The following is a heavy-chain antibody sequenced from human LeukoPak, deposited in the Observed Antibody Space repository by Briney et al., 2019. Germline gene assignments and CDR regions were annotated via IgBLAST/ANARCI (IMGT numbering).Heavy chain of an antibody. CDR2: IYYSGST. Sequence: GSLRLSCAASGFTFSDYYMSWIRQAPGKGLEWIGSIYYSGSTYYNPSLKSRVTISVDTSKNQFSLKLSSVTAADTAVYYCASPIYCSGGSCYWAFDYWGQGTLVTVSS. D-gene: IGHD2-15*01. V-gene: IGHV4-59*05. J-gene: IGHJ4*02. CDR3: ASPIYCSGGSCYWAFDY. CDR1: GFTFSDYY.